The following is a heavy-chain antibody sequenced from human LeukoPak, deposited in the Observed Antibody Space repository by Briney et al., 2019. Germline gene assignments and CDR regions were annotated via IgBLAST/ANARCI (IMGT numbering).Heavy chain of an antibody. CDR2: ISSSGGTT. J-gene: IGHJ4*02. Sequence: GGALGLSCAASEFTFNNYAMSWVRQAPGKGLEWVSAISSSGGTTSYADSVKGRFSISRDNSKNTLSLQMNSLKVEDTAVYHCAKGSTRVGFDYWGQGTLVTVSS. V-gene: IGHV3-23*01. CDR1: EFTFNNYA. D-gene: IGHD1-26*01. CDR3: AKGSTRVGFDY.